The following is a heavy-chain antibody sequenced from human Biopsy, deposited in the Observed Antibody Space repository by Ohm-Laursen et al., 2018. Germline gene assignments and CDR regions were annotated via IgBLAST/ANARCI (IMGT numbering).Heavy chain of an antibody. Sequence: GTLSLTCTVSGGSISGYHWSWIRQSPGKGLEWLAYIYSSGRTNYNPSLKSRIIVSVDTSKNQLSLKVTSVTATDTAMYYCARHDRSGYWGLDYWGQGALVTVSA. J-gene: IGHJ4*02. V-gene: IGHV4-4*08. D-gene: IGHD3-22*01. CDR2: IYSSGRT. CDR1: GGSISGYH. CDR3: ARHDRSGYWGLDY.